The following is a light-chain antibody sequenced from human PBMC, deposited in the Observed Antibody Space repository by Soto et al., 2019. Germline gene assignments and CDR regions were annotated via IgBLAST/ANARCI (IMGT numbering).Light chain of an antibody. Sequence: DIQMTQSPSTLSASVGDTVTITCRASESIDNWLAWYQQKPGKAPKLLIFDASSLESGVPSRFSGSGSGTEFTLTISSLQPDDFATYYCQHYSTVWAFGQGTKVDI. V-gene: IGKV1-5*01. CDR2: DAS. CDR3: QHYSTVWA. J-gene: IGKJ1*01. CDR1: ESIDNW.